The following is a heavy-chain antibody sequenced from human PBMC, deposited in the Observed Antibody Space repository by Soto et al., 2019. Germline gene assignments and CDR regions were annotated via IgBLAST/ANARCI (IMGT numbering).Heavy chain of an antibody. V-gene: IGHV5-10-1*01. D-gene: IGHD6-13*01. CDR2: IDPSDSYT. Sequence: GEALKISCKGSGYSFSSYWISWGRQMPGKGLEWMGRIDPSDSYTNYSPSFQGHVTISADKSISTAYLQWSSLKASDTAMYYCARTSAAGKYYYGMDVWGQGTTVTVSS. J-gene: IGHJ6*02. CDR3: ARTSAAGKYYYGMDV. CDR1: GYSFSSYW.